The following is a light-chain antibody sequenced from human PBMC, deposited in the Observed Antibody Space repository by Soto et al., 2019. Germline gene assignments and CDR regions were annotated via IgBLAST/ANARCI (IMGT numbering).Light chain of an antibody. CDR2: GNS. CDR1: NSNIGAGYD. Sequence: QSVLTQPPSVSGAPGQRVTISCTGYNSNIGAGYDVHWYQQLPGTAPKLLIYGNSNRPSGVPDRFSASKSGTSASLPITGLQPDYYSDYYSHSSYSSLSDWVFGGGTKLTVL. CDR3: HSSYSSLSDWV. J-gene: IGLJ3*02. V-gene: IGLV1-40*01.